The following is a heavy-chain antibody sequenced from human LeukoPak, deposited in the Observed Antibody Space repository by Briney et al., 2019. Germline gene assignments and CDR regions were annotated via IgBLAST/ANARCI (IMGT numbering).Heavy chain of an antibody. CDR3: AMEGYSGNYPAY. Sequence: GGSLRLSCAASGFTFSTYSMNWVLQAPGKGLEWVSSISSSSSYIYYADSVKGRFTISRDNAKNSLYLQMNSLRAEDTAVYYCAMEGYSGNYPAYWGQGTLVTVSS. CDR2: ISSSSSYI. J-gene: IGHJ4*02. V-gene: IGHV3-21*01. D-gene: IGHD1-26*01. CDR1: GFTFSTYS.